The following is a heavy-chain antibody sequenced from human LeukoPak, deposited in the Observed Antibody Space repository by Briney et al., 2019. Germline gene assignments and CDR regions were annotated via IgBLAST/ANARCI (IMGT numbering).Heavy chain of an antibody. J-gene: IGHJ6*03. CDR2: TSYDGSHT. V-gene: IGHV3-30*01. D-gene: IGHD2/OR15-2a*01. CDR1: GFTFSNYA. CDR3: ARSLSGYYYMDL. Sequence: GGSLRLSCAASGFTFSNYAMQWVRQAPGKGLEWLAVTSYDGSHTYYADSVKGRFTISRDNSKNTLYLQVDSLRAEDTAVYYCARSLSGYYYMDLWGKGTTVTVSS.